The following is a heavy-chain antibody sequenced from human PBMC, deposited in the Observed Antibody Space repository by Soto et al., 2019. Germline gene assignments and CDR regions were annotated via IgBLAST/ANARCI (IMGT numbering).Heavy chain of an antibody. Sequence: QLQLQESGPGLVKPSETLSLTCTVSGGSISSNGYYWGWIRQPPGKGLEWSGSIYHSGSTFYNVSLKRRVTISVDTPKSQFVPGLSSVTAADPAVYYCARSPRDRQVGRYWGQGTLVTVSS. J-gene: IGHJ4*02. D-gene: IGHD1-26*01. CDR3: ARSPRDRQVGRY. CDR2: IYHSGST. V-gene: IGHV4-39*01. CDR1: GGSISSNGYY.